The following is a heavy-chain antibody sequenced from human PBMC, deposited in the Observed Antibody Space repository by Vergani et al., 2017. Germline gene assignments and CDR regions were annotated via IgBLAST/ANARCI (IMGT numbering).Heavy chain of an antibody. V-gene: IGHV1-46*03. CDR2: INPSGGHT. Sequence: QVQVVQSGAEVKKSGASVKVSCKTSGYTFSNYYMHWVRQAPGQGLEWMGIINPSGGHTNSAQKFQGRVTMTRDTSTITVYMELSILRSEDTAIYYCARGDYGILTGYRYWGQGTLVTVSA. CDR1: GYTFSNYY. D-gene: IGHD3-9*01. J-gene: IGHJ4*02. CDR3: ARGDYGILTGYRY.